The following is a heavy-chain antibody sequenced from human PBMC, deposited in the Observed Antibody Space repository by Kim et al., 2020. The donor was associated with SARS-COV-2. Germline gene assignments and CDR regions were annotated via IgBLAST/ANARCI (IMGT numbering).Heavy chain of an antibody. CDR1: GYSFTSYW. Sequence: GESLKISCKGSGYSFTSYWIAWVRQMPGKGLEWMGRIDPSDSYTTNSPSFQGHVTMSADKSLNTASLEWSSLKASDTGTYYCAALTLDGMDVWGQGTTVTVSS. V-gene: IGHV5-10-1*01. CDR3: AALTLDGMDV. J-gene: IGHJ6*02. CDR2: IDPSDSYT.